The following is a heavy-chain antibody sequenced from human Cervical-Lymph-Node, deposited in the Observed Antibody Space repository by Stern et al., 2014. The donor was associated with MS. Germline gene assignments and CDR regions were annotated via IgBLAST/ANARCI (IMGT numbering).Heavy chain of an antibody. D-gene: IGHD5-12*01. CDR2: FFDSGTT. CDR3: AGDIVATIGGLT. V-gene: IGHV4-59*12. CDR1: GGSISSYY. Sequence: QVQLQESGPGLVKPSETLSLTCTVSGGSISSYYWTWIRQPPGKGLESIGYFFDSGTTTSNPSLKSRVTISVDTPKNQFSLKLTSVTAADTAVYYCAGDIVATIGGLTWGQGTLVTVSS. J-gene: IGHJ5*02.